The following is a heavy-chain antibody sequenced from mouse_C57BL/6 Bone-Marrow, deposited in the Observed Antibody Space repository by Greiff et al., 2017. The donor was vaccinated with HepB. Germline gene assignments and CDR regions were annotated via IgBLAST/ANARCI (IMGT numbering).Heavy chain of an antibody. V-gene: IGHV5S21*01. D-gene: IGHD1-1*01. Sequence: EVKLVESGEGLVKPGGSLKLSCAASGFTFSSYAMSWVRQTPEKRLEWVAYISSGGDYIYYADTVKGRFTISRDNARNTLYLQMSSLKSEDTAMYYRTRRGYYYGSSPHYYAMDYWGQGTSVTVSS. CDR2: ISSGGDYI. J-gene: IGHJ4*01. CDR1: GFTFSSYA. CDR3: TRRGYYYGSSPHYYAMDY.